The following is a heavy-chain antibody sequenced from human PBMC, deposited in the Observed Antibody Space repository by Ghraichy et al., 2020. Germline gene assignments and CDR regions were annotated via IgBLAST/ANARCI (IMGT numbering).Heavy chain of an antibody. CDR3: ARGHYQLEV. D-gene: IGHD2-2*01. J-gene: IGHJ6*02. CDR1: GFTFSNYW. V-gene: IGHV3-7*03. Sequence: GGSLRLSCAASGFTFSNYWMSWVRQAPGKGLEWVAYGKQDGSEKYYLDSVKGRFTISRDNAEFSLYLQMNSLRAEDTAMYYCARGHYQLEVWGQGTTVTVSS. CDR2: GKQDGSEK.